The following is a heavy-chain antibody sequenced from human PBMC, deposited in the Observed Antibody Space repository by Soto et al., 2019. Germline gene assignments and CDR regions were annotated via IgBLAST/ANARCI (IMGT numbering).Heavy chain of an antibody. Sequence: GGSLRLSCAASGLNFEKCSMNWVRQPPGKGPEWLASISPSSTYIRYADSVKGRFTISRDNARNSLSLQMMNPRADDTAIYYCATDTGDIEVVPATTWGQGTLVTV. D-gene: IGHD2-15*01. J-gene: IGHJ4*02. CDR2: ISPSSTYI. CDR3: ATDTGDIEVVPATT. V-gene: IGHV3-21*04. CDR1: GLNFEKCS.